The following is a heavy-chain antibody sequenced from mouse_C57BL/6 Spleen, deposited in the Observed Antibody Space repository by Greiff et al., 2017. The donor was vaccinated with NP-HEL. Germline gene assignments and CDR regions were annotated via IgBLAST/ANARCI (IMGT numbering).Heavy chain of an antibody. Sequence: EVKLQQSGPELVKPGASVKIPCKASGYTFTDYNMDWVKQSHGKSLEWIGDINPNNGGTIYNQKFKGKATLTVDKSSSTAYMELRSLTSEDTAVYYCARNYYYGSSLGWYFDVWGTGTTVTVSS. J-gene: IGHJ1*03. V-gene: IGHV1-18*01. CDR1: GYTFTDYN. CDR3: ARNYYYGSSLGWYFDV. CDR2: INPNNGGT. D-gene: IGHD1-1*01.